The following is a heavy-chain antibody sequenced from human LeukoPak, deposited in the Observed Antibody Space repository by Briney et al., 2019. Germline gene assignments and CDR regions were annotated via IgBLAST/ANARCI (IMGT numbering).Heavy chain of an antibody. CDR3: ARGKYYYGSGSYWYWFDP. Sequence: PGGSLRLSCAASGFTFSSYWRHWVRQAPGKGLVWVSRINTDGSSTSYADSVKGQFTISRDNAKNTLNLQMNSLRPEDTAVYYCARGKYYYGSGSYWYWFDPWGQGTLVTVSS. CDR2: INTDGSST. V-gene: IGHV3-74*01. D-gene: IGHD3-10*01. CDR1: GFTFSSYW. J-gene: IGHJ5*02.